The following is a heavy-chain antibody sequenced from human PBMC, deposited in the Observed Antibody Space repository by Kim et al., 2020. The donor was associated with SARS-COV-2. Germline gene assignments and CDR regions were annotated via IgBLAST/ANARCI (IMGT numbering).Heavy chain of an antibody. V-gene: IGHV4-34*01. D-gene: IGHD6-19*01. Sequence: SETLSLTCAVYGGSFSGYYWSWIRQPPGKGLEWIGEINHSGSTNYNPSLKSRVTISVDTSKNQFSLKLSSVTAADTAVYYCARFTAVAASGFDSWGQGTL. CDR1: GGSFSGYY. CDR2: INHSGST. CDR3: ARFTAVAASGFDS. J-gene: IGHJ4*02.